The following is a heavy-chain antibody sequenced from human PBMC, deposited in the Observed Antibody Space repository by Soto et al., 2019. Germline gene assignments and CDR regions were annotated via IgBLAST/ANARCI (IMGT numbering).Heavy chain of an antibody. D-gene: IGHD4-17*01. V-gene: IGHV1-2*02. CDR2: INPNSGGT. Sequence: ASVKVSCKASGYTFTSYYMHWVRQAPGQGLEWMGWINPNSGGTNYAQKFQGRVTMTRDTSISTAYMELSRLRSDDTAVYYCAVTTVTTRAFDYWGQGTLVTVSS. J-gene: IGHJ4*02. CDR1: GYTFTSYY. CDR3: AVTTVTTRAFDY.